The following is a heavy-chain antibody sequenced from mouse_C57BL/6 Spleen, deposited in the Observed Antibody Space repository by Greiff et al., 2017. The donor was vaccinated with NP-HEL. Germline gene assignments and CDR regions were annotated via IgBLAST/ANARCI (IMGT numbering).Heavy chain of an antibody. V-gene: IGHV1-69*01. Sequence: QVQLQQPGAELVMPGASVKLSCKASGYTFTSYWMHWVKQRPGQGLEWIGEIDPSDSYTNYIQKFKGKSTLTVDKSSSTAYMQLSSLTSEDSAVYYCARFGYYGSSWYFDVWGTGTTVTVSS. J-gene: IGHJ1*03. D-gene: IGHD1-1*01. CDR1: GYTFTSYW. CDR3: ARFGYYGSSWYFDV. CDR2: IDPSDSYT.